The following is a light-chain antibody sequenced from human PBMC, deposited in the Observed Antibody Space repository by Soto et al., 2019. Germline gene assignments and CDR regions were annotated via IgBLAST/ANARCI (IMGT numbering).Light chain of an antibody. Sequence: DIQMTQSHSILSASVGDRVAITCRASQSISAWVAWYQQKAGKAPKLLIYQASLLESGVPSRFSGSGSGTEFTLTISSLQPDDLATHYCQQYNSSPWTFGQGTKVEIK. CDR2: QAS. CDR1: QSISAW. CDR3: QQYNSSPWT. V-gene: IGKV1-5*03. J-gene: IGKJ1*01.